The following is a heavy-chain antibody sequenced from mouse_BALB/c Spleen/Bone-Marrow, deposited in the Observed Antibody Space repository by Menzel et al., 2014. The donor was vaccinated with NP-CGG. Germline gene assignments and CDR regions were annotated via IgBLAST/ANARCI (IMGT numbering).Heavy chain of an antibody. CDR2: ISYSGTT. Sequence: EVKLMESGPSVVKPSQTLSLTCSVTGDSITSGFWNWIRKFPGNKLEYMGYISYSGTTYYNPSLKSRFSFTRDTSKNQYYLQLISVTTEDTATYFCARWDFGNHYAMDYWGQGTSVTVSS. D-gene: IGHD2-1*01. J-gene: IGHJ4*01. V-gene: IGHV3-8*02. CDR3: ARWDFGNHYAMDY. CDR1: GDSITSGF.